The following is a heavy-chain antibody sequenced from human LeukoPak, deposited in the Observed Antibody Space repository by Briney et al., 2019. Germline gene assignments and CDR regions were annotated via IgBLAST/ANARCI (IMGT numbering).Heavy chain of an antibody. CDR1: LYTLSNYA. CDR3: PGDEGDWTRCTLLPRDYYFDY. J-gene: IGHJ4*02. CDR2: ISGSGGDT. D-gene: IGHD3-10*01. V-gene: IGHV3-23*01. Sequence: GGSLRLSCAASLYTLSNYAMTWVRQAPRKGLEWVSIISGSGGDTYYADSVKGRFTISRDNSKNALYLQKDSLRPEDTSHNRRPGDEGDWTRCTLLPRDYYFDYWGQGAQVTVSS.